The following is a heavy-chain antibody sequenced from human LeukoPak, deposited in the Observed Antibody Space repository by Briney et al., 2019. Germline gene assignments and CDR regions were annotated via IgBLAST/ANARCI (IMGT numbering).Heavy chain of an antibody. CDR1: GGSISSYY. J-gene: IGHJ4*02. V-gene: IGHV4-59*01. Sequence: SETLSLTCTVSGGSISSYYWSWIRQPPGKGLEWIGYIHYSGSTNYNPSLKSRVTISVDTSKNRFSLKLSSVTAADTAVYYCARVGLYGDYATWGQGTLVTVSS. CDR3: ARVGLYGDYAT. D-gene: IGHD4-17*01. CDR2: IHYSGST.